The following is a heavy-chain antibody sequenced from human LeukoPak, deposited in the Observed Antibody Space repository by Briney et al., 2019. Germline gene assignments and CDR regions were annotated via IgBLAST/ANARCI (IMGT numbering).Heavy chain of an antibody. V-gene: IGHV4-59*07. J-gene: IGHJ3*02. D-gene: IGHD3-10*01. CDR2: IYYTGST. CDR3: ARFMVRGVHRVFDI. CDR1: GDSINSYY. Sequence: DTLSLTCTVSGDSINSYYWSWIRQGKGLEWIGYIYYTGSTNYNPSLKSRVTISVDTSKTYFSQKVTSLTAADTAVYYCARFMVRGVHRVFDIWGQGTMVTVSS.